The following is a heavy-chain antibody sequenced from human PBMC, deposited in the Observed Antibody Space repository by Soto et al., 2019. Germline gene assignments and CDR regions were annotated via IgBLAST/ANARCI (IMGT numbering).Heavy chain of an antibody. J-gene: IGHJ4*02. D-gene: IGHD3-3*01. V-gene: IGHV3-7*01. CDR1: GFTFSSYW. CDR2: IKQDGSEK. CDR3: ARELYDFPFDY. Sequence: EVQLVESGGGLVQPGGSLRLSCAASGFTFSSYWMSWVRQAPGKGLEWVANIKQDGSEKYYVDSVKGRFTISRDNAKNSLHLQMNSLRAEDTGVYYCARELYDFPFDYWGQGTLVTVSS.